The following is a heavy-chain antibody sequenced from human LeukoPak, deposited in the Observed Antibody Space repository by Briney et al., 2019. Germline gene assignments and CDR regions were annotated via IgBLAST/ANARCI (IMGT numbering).Heavy chain of an antibody. Sequence: GGSLRLSCAASGFTFDDYGMSWVRQAPGKGLEWVSGINWNAGITTYADSVKGRFIISRDNAKNSLSLQMNSLRAEDTAVYYCTTGGSYGYWGQGTLVTVSS. CDR2: INWNAGIT. CDR1: GFTFDDYG. CDR3: TTGGSYGY. D-gene: IGHD1-26*01. V-gene: IGHV3-20*04. J-gene: IGHJ4*02.